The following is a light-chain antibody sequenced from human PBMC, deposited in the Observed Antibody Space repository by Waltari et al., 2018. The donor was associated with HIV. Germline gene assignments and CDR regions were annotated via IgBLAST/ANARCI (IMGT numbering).Light chain of an antibody. J-gene: IGKJ2*01. V-gene: IGKV3-15*01. CDR1: ENVGGN. CDR3: QQHNYWPRYT. Sequence: AGERASLSCKASENVGGNVAWYQQKPGQAPRLLIYRASTRSIGVSDRFSGSGSGTDFTLTIDSLRLEDFAVYYCQQHNYWPRYTFGQGTTLEIK. CDR2: RAS.